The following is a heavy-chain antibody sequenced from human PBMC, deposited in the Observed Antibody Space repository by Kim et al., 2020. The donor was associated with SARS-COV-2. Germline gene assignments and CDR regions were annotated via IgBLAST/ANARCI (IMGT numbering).Heavy chain of an antibody. CDR2: IKKDESEK. J-gene: IGHJ4*02. Sequence: GGSLRLSCAASGFTFSSYWMTWVRQAPGKGLEWVANIKKDESEKYYLDSVKGRFTISRDNAKNSLYLQMNSLRAEDTAVYYCARDGGTSGEFDYWGQGTLVTVSS. CDR1: GFTFSSYW. V-gene: IGHV3-7*01. D-gene: IGHD3-16*01. CDR3: ARDGGTSGEFDY.